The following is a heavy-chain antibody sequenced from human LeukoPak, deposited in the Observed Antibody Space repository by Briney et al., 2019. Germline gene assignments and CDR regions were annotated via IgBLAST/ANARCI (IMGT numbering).Heavy chain of an antibody. Sequence: GGSLRLSCAASGFTFSSYAMSWVRPAPGKGLEWVSGISGSGGITYYADSVRGRFTISRDNSKNTLYLQMNSLRVEDTAVYYCAKDYGDGSGSYYYFEYWGQGTLVTVSS. CDR2: ISGSGGIT. CDR3: AKDYGDGSGSYYYFEY. J-gene: IGHJ4*02. D-gene: IGHD3-10*01. CDR1: GFTFSSYA. V-gene: IGHV3-23*01.